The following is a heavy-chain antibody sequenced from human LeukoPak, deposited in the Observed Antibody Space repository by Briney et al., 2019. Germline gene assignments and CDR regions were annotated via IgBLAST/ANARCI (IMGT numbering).Heavy chain of an antibody. J-gene: IGHJ4*02. D-gene: IGHD3-22*01. CDR1: GFTFSSYS. Sequence: GGSLRLSCAASGFTFSSYSMNWVRQAPGKGLEWVSYISSSSSTIYYADSVKGRFTISRDNAKNSLYLQMNSLRAEDTAVYYCARALRRGYYYGVGYWGQGTLVTVSS. CDR3: ARALRRGYYYGVGY. CDR2: ISSSSSTI. V-gene: IGHV3-48*01.